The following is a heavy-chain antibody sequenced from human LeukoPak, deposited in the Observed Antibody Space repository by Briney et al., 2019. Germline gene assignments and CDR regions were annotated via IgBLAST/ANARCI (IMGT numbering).Heavy chain of an antibody. Sequence: QAGGSLRLSCAASGFTFSSSWMHWVRQAPGKGQVWVSRINSDGSSTNYADSVKGRFTISRDNAKNTLYLQMNGLRAEDTAVYYCAWNRGDNYGYWDDWGQGTLVTVSS. V-gene: IGHV3-74*01. CDR1: GFTFSSSW. CDR2: INSDGSST. CDR3: AWNRGDNYGYWDD. J-gene: IGHJ4*02. D-gene: IGHD5-18*01.